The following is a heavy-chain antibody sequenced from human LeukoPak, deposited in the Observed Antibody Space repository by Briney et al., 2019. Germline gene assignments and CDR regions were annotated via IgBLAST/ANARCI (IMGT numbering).Heavy chain of an antibody. D-gene: IGHD3-3*01. CDR2: ISGSGGST. CDR3: ARVFATFWSGYYGPEPTYYYYGMDV. Sequence: HPGGSLRLSCAASGFTFSSYWMSWVRQAPGKGLEWVSAISGSGGSTYYADSVKGRFTISRDNSKNTLYLQMNSLRAEDTAVYYCARVFATFWSGYYGPEPTYYYYGMDVWGQGTTVTVSS. V-gene: IGHV3-23*01. J-gene: IGHJ6*02. CDR1: GFTFSSYW.